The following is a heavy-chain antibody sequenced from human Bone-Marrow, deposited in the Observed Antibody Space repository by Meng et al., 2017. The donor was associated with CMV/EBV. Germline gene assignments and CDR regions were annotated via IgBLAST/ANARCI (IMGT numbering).Heavy chain of an antibody. CDR3: ARAPYSSGWYSY. D-gene: IGHD6-19*01. CDR1: GFTVSSNY. V-gene: IGHV3-11*01. CDR2: ISSSGSTI. J-gene: IGHJ4*02. Sequence: GESLKISCAASGFTVSSNYMSWVRQAPGKGLEWVSYISSSGSTIYYADSVKGRFTISRDNAKNSLYLQMNSLRAEDTAVYYCARAPYSSGWYSYWGQGTMVTV.